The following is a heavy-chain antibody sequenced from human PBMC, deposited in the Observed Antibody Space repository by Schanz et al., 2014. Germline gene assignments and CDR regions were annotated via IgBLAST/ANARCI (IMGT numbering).Heavy chain of an antibody. CDR2: INSVGSNT. V-gene: IGHV3-74*01. D-gene: IGHD1-1*01. CDR3: ARDRRNADLDY. J-gene: IGHJ4*02. Sequence: EVQLVQSGGGLVQPGGSLRLSCAASGFTFSSHWMHWVRQDPGKGLVWVARINSVGSNTDYADSVTGRFTISRDNAKNTLYLQMNTLRAEDTAVYYCARDRRNADLDYWGQGTLXTVSS. CDR1: GFTFSSHW.